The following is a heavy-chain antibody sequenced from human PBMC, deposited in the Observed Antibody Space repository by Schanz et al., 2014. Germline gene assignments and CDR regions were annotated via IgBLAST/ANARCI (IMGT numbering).Heavy chain of an antibody. CDR3: ARDRRNADLDY. D-gene: IGHD1-1*01. V-gene: IGHV3-NL1*01. CDR2: ISSGGGST. CDR1: GFIFSNYG. Sequence: QERLVESGGGVVQPGRSLRLSCAASGFIFSNYGMHWVRQAPGGGLEWVSSISSGGGSTYYADSVKGRFTISRDNSKNSLYLEMNSLRAEDTALYYCARDRRNADLDYWGQGTLVTVSS. J-gene: IGHJ4*02.